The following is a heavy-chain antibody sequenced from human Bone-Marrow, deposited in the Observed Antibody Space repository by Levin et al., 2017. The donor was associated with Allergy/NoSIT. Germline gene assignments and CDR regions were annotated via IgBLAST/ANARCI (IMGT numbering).Heavy chain of an antibody. CDR2: ISSSSSTI. V-gene: IGHV3-48*01. CDR1: GFTFSSYS. J-gene: IGHJ4*02. Sequence: GESLKISCAASGFTFSSYSMNWVRQAPGKGLEWVSYISSSSSTIYYADSVKGRFTISRDNAKNSLYLQMNSLRAEDTAVYYCARDRGPCSGGSCYVTNFDYWGQGTLVTVSS. D-gene: IGHD2-15*01. CDR3: ARDRGPCSGGSCYVTNFDY.